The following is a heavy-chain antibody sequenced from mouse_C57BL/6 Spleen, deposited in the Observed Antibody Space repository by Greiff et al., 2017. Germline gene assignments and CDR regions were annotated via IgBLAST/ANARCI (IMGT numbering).Heavy chain of an antibody. CDR2: IYPSDSET. CDR1: GYTFTSYW. J-gene: IGHJ4*01. D-gene: IGHD2-5*01. CDR3: ARHYSNCGSAMDY. Sequence: VQLQQPGAELVRPGSSVKLSCKASGYTFTSYWMDWVKQRPGQGLEWIGNIYPSDSETHYNQKFKDKATLTVDKSSSTAYMQLSSLTSEDSAVYYCARHYSNCGSAMDYWGQGTSVTVYS. V-gene: IGHV1-61*01.